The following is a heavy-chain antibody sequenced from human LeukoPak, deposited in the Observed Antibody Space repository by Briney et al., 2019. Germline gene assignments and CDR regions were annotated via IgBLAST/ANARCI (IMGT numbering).Heavy chain of an antibody. Sequence: GGSLRLSCAASGFTFSSYAMHWVRQAPGKGLEWVAVISYDGSNKYYADSVKGRFTISRDNSKNTLYLQMNSLRAEDTAVYYCARTAPGWGGIEVYAFDIWGQGTMVTVSS. J-gene: IGHJ3*02. CDR2: ISYDGSNK. CDR3: ARTAPGWGGIEVYAFDI. V-gene: IGHV3-30-3*01. CDR1: GFTFSSYA. D-gene: IGHD3-10*01.